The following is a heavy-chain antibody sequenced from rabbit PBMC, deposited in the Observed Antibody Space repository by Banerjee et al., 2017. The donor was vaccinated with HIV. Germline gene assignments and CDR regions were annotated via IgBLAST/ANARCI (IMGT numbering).Heavy chain of an antibody. CDR3: ARGDRYYPDSDVYTFYFKL. J-gene: IGHJ4*01. D-gene: IGHD6-1*01. CDR1: GFSFSSSYW. V-gene: IGHV1S45*01. Sequence: EESGGDLVKPEGSLTLTCTASGFSFSSSYWICWVRQAPGKGLEWIGCIYIDSIGNTYYASWAKGRFTISKTSSTTVTLQMTSLTAADTATYFCARGDRYYPDSDVYTFYFKLWGQGTLVTVS. CDR2: IYIDSIGNT.